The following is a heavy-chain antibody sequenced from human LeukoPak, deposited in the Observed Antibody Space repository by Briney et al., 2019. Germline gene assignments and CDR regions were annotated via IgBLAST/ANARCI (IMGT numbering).Heavy chain of an antibody. CDR1: GGTFSSYA. D-gene: IGHD6-6*01. Sequence: GASVKVSCKASGGTFSSYAISWVRQAPGQGLEWMGRIIPILGIANYAQKFQGRVTITADKSTSTAYMELSRLRSDDTAVYYCARDQFPDQEYSSQDYWGQGTLVTVSS. V-gene: IGHV1-69*04. CDR2: IIPILGIA. CDR3: ARDQFPDQEYSSQDY. J-gene: IGHJ4*02.